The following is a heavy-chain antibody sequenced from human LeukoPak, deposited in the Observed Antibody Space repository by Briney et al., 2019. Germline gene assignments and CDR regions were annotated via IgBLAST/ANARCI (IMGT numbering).Heavy chain of an antibody. Sequence: SETLSLTCAVYGGSFSGYYWSWIRQPPGKGLEWIGEINHSGSTNYNPSLKSRVTISVDTSKNRFSLKLSSVTAADTAVYYCARDRRITMVRGVSGARRNDHWGQGTLVTVSS. CDR1: GGSFSGYY. D-gene: IGHD3-10*01. CDR2: INHSGST. CDR3: ARDRRITMVRGVSGARRNDH. J-gene: IGHJ4*02. V-gene: IGHV4-34*01.